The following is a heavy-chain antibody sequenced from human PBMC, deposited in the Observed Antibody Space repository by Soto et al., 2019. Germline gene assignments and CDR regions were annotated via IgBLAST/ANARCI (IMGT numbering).Heavy chain of an antibody. V-gene: IGHV5-51*01. CDR1: GHSFTRYW. J-gene: IGHJ6*02. CDR2: IYPGDPDT. D-gene: IGHD2-8*01. CDR3: ARDIVLMGNYYYGMDV. Sequence: ESLKIPCRSSGHSFTRYWIGWVRQMPGKGLEWMGIIYPGDPDTRYSPSFQGQVTISADKSISTAYLQWSSLKASDTAMYYCARDIVLMGNYYYGMDVWGQGPTVTVSS.